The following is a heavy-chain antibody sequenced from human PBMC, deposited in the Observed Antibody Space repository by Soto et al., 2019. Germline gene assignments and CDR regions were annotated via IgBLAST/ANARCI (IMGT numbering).Heavy chain of an antibody. Sequence: PGGSLRLSCAASGFTFSSYGMHWVRQAPGKGLEWVAVIWYDGSNKYYADSVKGRFTISRDNSKNTLYLQMNSLRAEDTAVYYYARHNTAYDAFDIWGQGTMVTVSS. CDR2: IWYDGSNK. CDR1: GFTFSSYG. D-gene: IGHD4-17*01. CDR3: ARHNTAYDAFDI. V-gene: IGHV3-33*01. J-gene: IGHJ3*02.